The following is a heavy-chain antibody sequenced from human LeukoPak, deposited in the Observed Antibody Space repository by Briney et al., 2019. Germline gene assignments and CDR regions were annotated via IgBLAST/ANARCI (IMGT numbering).Heavy chain of an antibody. CDR2: IYSGGST. V-gene: IGHV3-66*02. CDR1: GFTVSSNY. Sequence: AGGSLRLSCAASGFTVSSNYMSWVRQAPGKGLEWVSVIYSGGSTYYADSVKGRFTISRDNSKNTLYLQMNSLRAEDTAVYYCARPTYYDSWGGYYWGQGTLVTVSS. CDR3: ARPTYYDSWGGYY. D-gene: IGHD3-3*01. J-gene: IGHJ4*02.